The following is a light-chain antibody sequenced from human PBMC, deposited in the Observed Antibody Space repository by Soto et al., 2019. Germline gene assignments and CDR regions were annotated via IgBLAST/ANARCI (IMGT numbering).Light chain of an antibody. Sequence: QSVLTQPHSAYRTPGQRVTIACSGSSSNIGSNYVYWYQQLPGTAPKLLIYRNNQRPSGVPDRFSGSKSGTSASLAISGLPSEDEADYYSAAWDDSLSGYVFVTGTKLTVL. CDR3: AAWDDSLSGYV. CDR1: SSNIGSNY. J-gene: IGLJ1*01. CDR2: RNN. V-gene: IGLV1-47*01.